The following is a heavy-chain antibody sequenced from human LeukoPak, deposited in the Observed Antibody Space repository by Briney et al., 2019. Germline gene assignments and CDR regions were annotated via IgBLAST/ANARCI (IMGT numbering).Heavy chain of an antibody. V-gene: IGHV3-74*01. CDR1: GLTFSSSW. CDR2: INSDGSKT. CDR3: TRGADY. Sequence: GGSLRLSCAASGLTFSSSWMHWGRQAPGKGLVWVSRINSDGSKTDYADSVKGRFTISRDNAKNTLYPQMDSLRAEDTAIYYCTRGADYWGQGTLVTVSS. J-gene: IGHJ4*02.